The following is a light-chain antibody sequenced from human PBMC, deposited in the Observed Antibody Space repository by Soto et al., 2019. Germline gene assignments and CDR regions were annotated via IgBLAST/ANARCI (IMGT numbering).Light chain of an antibody. V-gene: IGKV1-5*03. CDR2: KAY. J-gene: IGKJ1*01. CDR1: PSLSSW. Sequence: DIQMTQSPPCLSASPGDRATITCRASPSLSSWLAWYQQKPGKAPKLLIYKAYTLKSGVPSRFSGSGSGTDCTLNISRMQTDDVATYYGQPYNSYPWTFGQGTKVEIK. CDR3: QPYNSYPWT.